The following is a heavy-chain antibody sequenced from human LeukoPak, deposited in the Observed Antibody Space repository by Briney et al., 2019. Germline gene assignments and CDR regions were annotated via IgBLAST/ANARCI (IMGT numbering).Heavy chain of an antibody. V-gene: IGHV1-18*01. CDR2: ISAYNGNT. CDR3: AKLGTNYYDSSAKGYYFDY. D-gene: IGHD3-22*01. J-gene: IGHJ4*02. Sequence: ASVKVSCKASGYTFTSYGISWVRQAPGQGLEWMGWISAYNGNTNYAQKLQGRVTMTTDTSTSTAYMELRSLRSDDTAVYYCAKLGTNYYDSSAKGYYFDYWGRGTLVTVSS. CDR1: GYTFTSYG.